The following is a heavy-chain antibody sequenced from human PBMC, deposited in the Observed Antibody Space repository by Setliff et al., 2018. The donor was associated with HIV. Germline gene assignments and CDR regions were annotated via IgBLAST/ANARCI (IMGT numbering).Heavy chain of an antibody. CDR2: FDPEDGET. D-gene: IGHD3-10*01. CDR1: GYTLTELS. CDR3: ATDQISDGSGSYPKSYFDY. V-gene: IGHV1-24*01. J-gene: IGHJ4*02. Sequence: SVKVSCKVSGYTLTELSMHWVRQAPGKGLEWMGGFDPEDGETIYAQKFQGRVTMTEDTSTDTAYMKLSSLRSEDTAVYYCATDQISDGSGSYPKSYFDYWGQGTLVTSPQ.